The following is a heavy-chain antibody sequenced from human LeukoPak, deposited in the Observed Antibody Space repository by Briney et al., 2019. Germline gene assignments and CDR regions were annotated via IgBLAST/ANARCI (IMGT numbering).Heavy chain of an antibody. J-gene: IGHJ4*02. D-gene: IGHD1-1*01. CDR3: ARDKLEAAVTGTSFDY. V-gene: IGHV3-30*03. CDR2: ISYDGSNK. Sequence: GGSLRLSCAASGFTFSSYGMHWVRQAPGKGLEWVAVISYDGSNKYYADSVKGRFTISRDNAKNSLYLQMDSLRAEDTAVYYCARDKLEAAVTGTSFDYWGQGTLVTVSS. CDR1: GFTFSSYG.